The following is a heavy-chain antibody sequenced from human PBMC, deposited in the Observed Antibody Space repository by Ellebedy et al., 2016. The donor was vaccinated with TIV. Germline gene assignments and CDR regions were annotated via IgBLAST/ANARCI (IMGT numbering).Heavy chain of an antibody. CDR3: ARDPIRRDIVPAAIGYYYYGMDV. J-gene: IGHJ6*02. Sequence: PGGSLRLSCAASGFSFSNYGMHWVRQAPGKALEWVAVIWYDGTNKYYADSVKGRFTISRDNSKNTLYLQMNSLRAEDTAVYYCARDPIRRDIVPAAIGYYYYGMDVWGQGTTVTVSS. CDR2: IWYDGTNK. D-gene: IGHD2-2*02. V-gene: IGHV3-33*01. CDR1: GFSFSNYG.